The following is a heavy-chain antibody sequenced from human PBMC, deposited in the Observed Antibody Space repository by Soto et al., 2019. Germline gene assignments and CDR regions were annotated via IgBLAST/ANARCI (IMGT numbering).Heavy chain of an antibody. CDR3: TKDGDSADYGY. Sequence: QVHLVQSGPEVKRPGSSVKVSCKASGDTFGRNAIHWVRQAPGHGLEWMGGIIPMFPTTNYAQKFKGRLTLGADKSTGTAYMEMTSLRSEDTAVYYCTKDGDSADYGYWGPGTLVTVSS. J-gene: IGHJ4*02. CDR2: IIPMFPTT. CDR1: GDTFGRNA. D-gene: IGHD2-21*01. V-gene: IGHV1-69*06.